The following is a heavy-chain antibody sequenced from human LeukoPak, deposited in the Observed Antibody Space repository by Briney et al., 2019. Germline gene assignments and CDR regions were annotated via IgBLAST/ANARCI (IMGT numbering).Heavy chain of an antibody. CDR1: GGSISSSSYY. J-gene: IGHJ4*02. Sequence: KPSETLSLTCTVSGGSISSSSYYWGWIRQPPGKGLEWIGSIYYSGSTYYNPSLKSRVTISVDTSKNQFSLKLSSVTAADTAVYYCARDHSGYCLFDYWGQGTLVTVSS. CDR2: IYYSGST. CDR3: ARDHSGYCLFDY. V-gene: IGHV4-39*02. D-gene: IGHD3-22*01.